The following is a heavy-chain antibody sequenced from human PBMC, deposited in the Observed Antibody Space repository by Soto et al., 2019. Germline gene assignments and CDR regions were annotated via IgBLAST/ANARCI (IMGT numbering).Heavy chain of an antibody. J-gene: IGHJ1*01. CDR3: AGYCSSTSCRAEYFQH. D-gene: IGHD2-2*01. V-gene: IGHV3-23*01. CDR2: ISGSGGST. CDR1: GFTFMSYA. Sequence: WGSLRLSCAASGFTFMSYAIIFFRHSPFKWLEWVSAISGSGGSTYYADSVKGRFTISRDNSKNTLYLQMNSLRAEDTAVYYCAGYCSSTSCRAEYFQHWGQGTLVTVSS.